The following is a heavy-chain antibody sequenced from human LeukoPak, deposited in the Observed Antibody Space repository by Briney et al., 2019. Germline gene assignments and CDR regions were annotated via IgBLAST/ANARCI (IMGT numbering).Heavy chain of an antibody. Sequence: ASVKLSFKASGSTFTIYGISWGRRAPGQGLGLMGGISAYNGNTNYAQKLQGRVTMTTDTSTSTAYMELRSLRSDDTAVYYCARLRNDYYDSSGSYPYLDYWGQGTLVTVSS. CDR2: ISAYNGNT. J-gene: IGHJ4*02. V-gene: IGHV1-18*01. CDR3: ARLRNDYYDSSGSYPYLDY. D-gene: IGHD3-22*01. CDR1: GSTFTIYG.